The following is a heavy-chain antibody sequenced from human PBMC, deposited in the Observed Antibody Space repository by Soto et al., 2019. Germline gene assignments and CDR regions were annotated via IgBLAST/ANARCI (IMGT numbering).Heavy chain of an antibody. CDR3: AKGQGWSYYYDS. CDR1: GFTFSSYA. D-gene: IGHD2-15*01. CDR2: IGGSGGT. J-gene: IGHJ4*02. Sequence: EVQLLESGGGLVQPGGSLRLSCAASGFTFSSYAMSWARLAPGKGLEWFSSIGGSGGTYYADSVKGRFTISRDNSKNMLYLHLNSLRAEDMAMYYCAKGQGWSYYYDSWGQGTLVTVSS. V-gene: IGHV3-23*01.